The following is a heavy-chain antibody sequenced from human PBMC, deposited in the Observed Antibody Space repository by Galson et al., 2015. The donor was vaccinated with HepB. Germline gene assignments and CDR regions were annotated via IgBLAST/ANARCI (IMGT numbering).Heavy chain of an antibody. J-gene: IGHJ4*02. CDR3: ARENRSSGTDN. V-gene: IGHV3-30-3*01. Sequence: SLSLSCAASGFTFSTYPMYWVRQAPGKGLDWVALISYDGSNKDYADSVKGRFTVSRDNSKNSLYLQLNSLRPDDTAVYYCARENRSSGTDNWGQGALVTVSS. CDR2: ISYDGSNK. CDR1: GFTFSTYP. D-gene: IGHD3-22*01.